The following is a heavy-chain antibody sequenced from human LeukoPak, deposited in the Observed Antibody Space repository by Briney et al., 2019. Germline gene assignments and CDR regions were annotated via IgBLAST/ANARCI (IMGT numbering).Heavy chain of an antibody. V-gene: IGHV4-39*07. D-gene: IGHD6-19*01. CDR3: ARSHTIAVAGTGWFDP. J-gene: IGHJ5*02. CDR2: INHSGST. CDR1: GGSVSSGSYY. Sequence: SETLSLTCTVSGGSVSSGSYYWSWIRQPPGKGLEWIGEINHSGSTNYNPSLKSRVTISVDTSKNQFSLKLSSVTAADTAVYYCARSHTIAVAGTGWFDPWGQGTLVTVSS.